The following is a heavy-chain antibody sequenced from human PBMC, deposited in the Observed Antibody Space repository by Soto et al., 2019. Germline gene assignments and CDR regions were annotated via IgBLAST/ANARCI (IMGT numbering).Heavy chain of an antibody. D-gene: IGHD2-21*01. CDR3: ARYGGDYWYFDL. J-gene: IGHJ2*01. CDR1: GGSISSYY. Sequence: QVQLQESGPGLEKPSETLSLTCTVSGGSISSYYWSWIRQPPGKGLEWIGYIYYSGSTNYNPSLKSRVTISVDTSKNQFSLKLSSVTAADTAVYYCARYGGDYWYFDLWGRGTLVTVSS. V-gene: IGHV4-59*01. CDR2: IYYSGST.